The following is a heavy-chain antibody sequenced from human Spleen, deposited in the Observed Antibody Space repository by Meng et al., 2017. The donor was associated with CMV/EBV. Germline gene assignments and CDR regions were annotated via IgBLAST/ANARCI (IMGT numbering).Heavy chain of an antibody. CDR2: INHSGST. CDR3: ARAVLAPGATHLDH. Sequence: GSLRLSCTVSGDSISSGGYYWSWIRQPPGKGLEWIGEINHSGSTNYNPSLKSRVTISVDTSKNQFSLKLSSVTAADTAVYYCARAVLAPGATHLDHWGQGVLVTVSS. V-gene: IGHV4-39*07. J-gene: IGHJ4*02. CDR1: GDSISSGGYY. D-gene: IGHD2-2*01.